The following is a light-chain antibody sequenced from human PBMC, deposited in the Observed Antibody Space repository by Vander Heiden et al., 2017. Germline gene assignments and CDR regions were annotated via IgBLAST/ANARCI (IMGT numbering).Light chain of an antibody. CDR1: QSVSSN. J-gene: IGKJ1*01. V-gene: IGKV3-15*01. Sequence: EIVMTQSPATLSVSPGERATLSCRASQSVSSNLAWYQQKPGQAPRLLIYGASTRATGIPARFSGSGSGTEFTLTISSLQYEDFAVYYCQQYNNGPPWTFGQGTKVEIK. CDR3: QQYNNGPPWT. CDR2: GAS.